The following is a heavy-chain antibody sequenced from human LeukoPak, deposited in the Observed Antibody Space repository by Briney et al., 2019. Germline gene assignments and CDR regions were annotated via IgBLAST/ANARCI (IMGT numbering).Heavy chain of an antibody. J-gene: IGHJ6*02. D-gene: IGHD2-2*01. Sequence: HSGGSLRLSCAASGFTFSSYWMHWVRQAPGKGLVWDSRINSDGSSTSYADSVKGRFTISRDNAKNTLYLQMNSLRAEDTAVYYCAREWGPIVVVPAAIRAQGYYYYYGMDVWGQGTTVTVSS. CDR1: GFTFSSYW. CDR2: INSDGSST. CDR3: AREWGPIVVVPAAIRAQGYYYYYGMDV. V-gene: IGHV3-74*01.